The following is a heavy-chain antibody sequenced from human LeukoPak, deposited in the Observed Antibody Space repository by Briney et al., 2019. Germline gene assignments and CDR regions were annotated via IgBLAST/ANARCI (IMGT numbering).Heavy chain of an antibody. CDR1: GFTFSNYA. J-gene: IGHJ4*02. Sequence: QSGGSLRLSCAASGFTFSNYAMTWVRQAPGKGLERVSVGGGSGVSAYYADSVKSRFTISRDNSKNTVYLQMISLRAAATALYYCAKDSTWIQLWFDYWGQGTLVTVSS. D-gene: IGHD5-18*01. CDR3: AKDSTWIQLWFDY. V-gene: IGHV3-23*01. CDR2: GGGSGVSA.